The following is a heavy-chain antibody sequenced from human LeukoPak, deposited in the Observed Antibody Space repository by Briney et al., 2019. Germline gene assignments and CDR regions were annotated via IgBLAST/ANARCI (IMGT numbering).Heavy chain of an antibody. CDR2: IYYSGST. CDR1: GRSISSGDYY. V-gene: IGHV4-30-4*01. J-gene: IGHJ4*02. CDR3: ARWASDRNDY. Sequence: SETLSLTCTVSGRSISSGDYYWSWIRQPPGKGLEWIGYIYYSGSTYYNPSLKSRVTISVDTSKNQFSLKLSSVTAADTAVYYCARWASDRNDYWGQGTLVTVSS. D-gene: IGHD2-21*02.